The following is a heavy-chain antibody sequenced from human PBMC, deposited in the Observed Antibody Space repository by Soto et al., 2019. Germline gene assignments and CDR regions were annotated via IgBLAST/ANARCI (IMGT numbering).Heavy chain of an antibody. CDR3: ARRGSGSYCDY. CDR2: ISGSGDST. V-gene: IGHV3-23*01. CDR1: GFTFSSYA. Sequence: EVQLLESGGGLVQPGGSLRLSCAASGFTFSSYAMRWVRQAPVKGLEWVSAISGSGDSTYYADSVKGRFTISRDNSKNTLYLQMTSLRAEDTAVYYCARRGSGSYCDYWGQGTLVTVSS. J-gene: IGHJ4*02. D-gene: IGHD1-26*01.